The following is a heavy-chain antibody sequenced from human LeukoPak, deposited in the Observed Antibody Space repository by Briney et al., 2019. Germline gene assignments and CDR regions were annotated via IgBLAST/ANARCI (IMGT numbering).Heavy chain of an antibody. CDR3: TTVPGYEYSSGWYGYYYYYMDV. D-gene: IGHD6-19*01. CDR1: GFTFNSYG. Sequence: GGSLRLSCVTSGFTFNSYGFYWVRQAPGKGLEWVAVISYDGSNKYYADSVKGRFTISRDNSKNTLYLQMNSLKTEDTAAYYCTTVPGYEYSSGWYGYYYYYMDVWGKGTTVTVSS. J-gene: IGHJ6*03. V-gene: IGHV3-30*03. CDR2: ISYDGSNK.